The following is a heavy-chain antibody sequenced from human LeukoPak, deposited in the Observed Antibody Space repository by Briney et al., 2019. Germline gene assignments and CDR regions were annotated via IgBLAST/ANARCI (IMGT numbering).Heavy chain of an antibody. CDR1: GHTFTGYY. J-gene: IGHJ5*02. Sequence: ASVKVSCKGSGHTFTGYYIHWVRQSPGQGLEWMGWINPSGGSTSYAQKFQGRVTMTRDTSTSTVYMELSSLRSEDTAVYYCARDLGGSVVVPATNWFDPWGQGTLVTVSS. CDR3: ARDLGGSVVVPATNWFDP. CDR2: INPSGGST. V-gene: IGHV1-46*01. D-gene: IGHD2-2*01.